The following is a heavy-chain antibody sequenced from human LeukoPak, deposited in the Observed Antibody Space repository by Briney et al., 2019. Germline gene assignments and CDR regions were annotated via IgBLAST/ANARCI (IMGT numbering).Heavy chain of an antibody. CDR1: GFTCSTYV. CDR3: ARWLQSRGDFDY. J-gene: IGHJ4*02. V-gene: IGHV3-23*01. Sequence: GGSLRLSCAASGFTCSTYVMSWVRQAPGKGLEWLSLILHNGDSTYYADSVKGRFTISRDNSKNTLYLQMNSLRAEDTAVYYCARWLQSRGDFDYWGQGTLVTVSS. CDR2: ILHNGDST. D-gene: IGHD5-24*01.